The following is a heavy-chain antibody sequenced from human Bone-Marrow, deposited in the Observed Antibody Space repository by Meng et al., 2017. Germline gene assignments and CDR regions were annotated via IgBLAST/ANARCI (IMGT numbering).Heavy chain of an antibody. J-gene: IGHJ4*02. CDR1: GFTFSSYS. Sequence: GESLKISCAASGFTFSSYSMNWVRQAPGKGLEWVSYISSSGSTIYYADSVKGRFTISRDNAKNSLYLQMNSLRAEDTAVYYCARSWLFDYWGQGTLVTVSS. V-gene: IGHV3-48*04. CDR2: ISSSGSTI. D-gene: IGHD5-12*01. CDR3: ARSWLFDY.